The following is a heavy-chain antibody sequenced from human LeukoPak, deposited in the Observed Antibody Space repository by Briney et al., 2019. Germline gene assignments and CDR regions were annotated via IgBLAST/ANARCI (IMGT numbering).Heavy chain of an antibody. V-gene: IGHV1-69*01. CDR2: IIPIFGTA. J-gene: IGHJ6*04. Sequence: GSSVKVSCKASRGTFSSYAISWVRQAPGQGLEWMGGIIPIFGTANYAQKFQGRVTITADESTSTAYMELSSLRSEDTAVYYCARSSASIVVVPAAMHYYYGMDVWGKGTTVTVSS. CDR3: ARSSASIVVVPAAMHYYYGMDV. D-gene: IGHD2-2*01. CDR1: RGTFSSYA.